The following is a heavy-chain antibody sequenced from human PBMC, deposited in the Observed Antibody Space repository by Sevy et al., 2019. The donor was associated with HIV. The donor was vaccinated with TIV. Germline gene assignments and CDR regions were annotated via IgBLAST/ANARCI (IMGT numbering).Heavy chain of an antibody. CDR1: GFTFSDYY. D-gene: IGHD2-2*01. CDR3: ARDLQHQLDYYYCGMDV. V-gene: IGHV3-11*04. J-gene: IGHJ6*02. Sequence: GGSLRLSCAASGFTFSDYYMNWIRQAPGKGLEWVSYISSSGGTIYYADSVKGRFTISRDNAKNSLYLQMNSLRAEDTAVYYCARDLQHQLDYYYCGMDVWGQGTTVTVSS. CDR2: ISSSGGTI.